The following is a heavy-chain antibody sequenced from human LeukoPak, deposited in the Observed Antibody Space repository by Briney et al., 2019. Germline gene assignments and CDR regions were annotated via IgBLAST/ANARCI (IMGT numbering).Heavy chain of an antibody. V-gene: IGHV4-59*06. CDR1: GGSISSHY. J-gene: IGHJ5*02. D-gene: IGHD3/OR15-3a*01. Sequence: SETLSLTCTVSGGSISSHYWSWIRQHTDQGLEWSGYISYSGTTHYNPSLKSRVSMSIDTSKVRFSLELTSVTAADTAVYYCAGQRGDDFWTGYYFDPWGQGTLVTVSS. CDR3: AGQRGDDFWTGYYFDP. CDR2: ISYSGTT.